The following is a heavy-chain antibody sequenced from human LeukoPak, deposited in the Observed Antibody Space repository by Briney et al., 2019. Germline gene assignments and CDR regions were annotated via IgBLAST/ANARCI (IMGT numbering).Heavy chain of an antibody. D-gene: IGHD3-10*01. J-gene: IGHJ4*02. CDR3: ARIHYYGSVYYFDY. CDR1: GGSFSGYY. Sequence: SETLSLTCAVYGGSFSGYYWSWIRQPPGKGLEWIGEINHSGSTNYNPSLKSRVTISVDTSKNQFSLKLSSVTAADTAVYYCARIHYYGSVYYFDYWGQGTLVTVSS. V-gene: IGHV4-34*01. CDR2: INHSGST.